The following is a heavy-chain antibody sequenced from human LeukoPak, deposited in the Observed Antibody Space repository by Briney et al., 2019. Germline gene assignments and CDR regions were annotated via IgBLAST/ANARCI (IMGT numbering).Heavy chain of an antibody. V-gene: IGHV4-30-2*01. J-gene: IGHJ4*02. D-gene: IGHD4-17*01. CDR2: ISHSGST. CDR1: GGSISSGGYS. CDR3: ARDGSDGDYVDY. Sequence: SQTLSLTCAVSGGSISSGGYSWSWIRQPPGKGLEWIGYISHSGSTYYNPSLKSRVTISVDRSKNQFSLKLSSVTAADTAVYYCARDGSDGDYVDYWGQGTLVTVSS.